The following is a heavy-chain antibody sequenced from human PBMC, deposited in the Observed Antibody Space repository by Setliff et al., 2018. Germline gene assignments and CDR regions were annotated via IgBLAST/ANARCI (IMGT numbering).Heavy chain of an antibody. V-gene: IGHV4-4*07. CDR1: GGSITSFY. Sequence: PSETLSLTCTVSGGSITSFYWSWIRQPAGKGLEWIGRVYASGVTKYNPSLKSRVTMSVDTSKSQFSLKLNSVTAADTAVYYCARVFTIFGVSQTYPDYWGQGTQVTVSS. CDR2: VYASGVT. D-gene: IGHD3-3*01. CDR3: ARVFTIFGVSQTYPDY. J-gene: IGHJ4*02.